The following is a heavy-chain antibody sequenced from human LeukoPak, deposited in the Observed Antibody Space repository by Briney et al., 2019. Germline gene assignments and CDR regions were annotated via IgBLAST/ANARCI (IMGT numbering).Heavy chain of an antibody. Sequence: GGSLRLSCAASGFTFGSHAMSWVRQAPGKGLEWVSAINDRGVRAYYADSVKGRFAISRDNSENTLYLQMNSLRAEDTAIYYCAKVNYYDSSGYYDYWGQGTLVTVSS. J-gene: IGHJ4*02. CDR1: GFTFGSHA. V-gene: IGHV3-23*01. D-gene: IGHD3-22*01. CDR2: INDRGVRA. CDR3: AKVNYYDSSGYYDY.